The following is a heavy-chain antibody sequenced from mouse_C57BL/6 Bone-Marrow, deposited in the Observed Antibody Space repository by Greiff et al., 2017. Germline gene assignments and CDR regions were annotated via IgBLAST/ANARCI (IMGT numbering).Heavy chain of an antibody. J-gene: IGHJ2*01. Sequence: EVMLVESKGGLVQPGSSMKLSCTASGFTFSDYYMAWVRQVPEKGLEWVANINYDGSSTYYLDSLKSRFIISRDNAKNILYLQMSSLKSEDTATYYCARSWDDYFDYWGQGTTLTVAS. CDR2: INYDGSST. CDR3: ARSWDDYFDY. V-gene: IGHV5-16*01. CDR1: GFTFSDYY. D-gene: IGHD4-1*01.